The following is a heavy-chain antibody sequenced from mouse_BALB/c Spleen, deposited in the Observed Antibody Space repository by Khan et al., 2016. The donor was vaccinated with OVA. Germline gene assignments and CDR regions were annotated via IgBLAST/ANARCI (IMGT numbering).Heavy chain of an antibody. J-gene: IGHJ2*01. CDR1: GYTFTDYS. Sequence: QIQLVQSGPELVRPGVSVKLSCKGSGYTFTDYSMHWVKQSHAKSLEWFGVISTDSVNTNYNQKFKGKATLTVDKSYSTAYMELARMTSEDSAIYYCAIRDYFDYWGQGTTLTVSS. CDR2: ISTDSVNT. CDR3: AIRDYFDY. V-gene: IGHV1S137*01.